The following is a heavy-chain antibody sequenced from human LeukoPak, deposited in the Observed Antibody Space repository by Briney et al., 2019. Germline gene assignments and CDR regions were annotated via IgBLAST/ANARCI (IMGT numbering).Heavy chain of an antibody. Sequence: GGSLRLSCAASGISFTNYAMSWVRQAPARGLEWVSSLRGNGDTFYADSVKGRFTLSRDNSENMVYFQMNSLRPEDTAVYYCARDLGGLDCWGQGTPVTVSS. V-gene: IGHV3-23*01. CDR1: GISFTNYA. CDR3: ARDLGGLDC. J-gene: IGHJ4*02. CDR2: LRGNGDT.